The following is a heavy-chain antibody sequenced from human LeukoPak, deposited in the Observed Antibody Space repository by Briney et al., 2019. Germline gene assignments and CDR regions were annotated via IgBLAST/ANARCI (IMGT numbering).Heavy chain of an antibody. Sequence: QPGESLRLSCAASGFTFSSYMMTWVRQAPGKGLEWVAKIKPDGGEKFYVDSVRGRFTISRDNAKNSLYLQMNSLRAEDTAVYYCASGSLWSGILEYWRQGTLVIVSS. CDR3: ASGSLWSGILEY. V-gene: IGHV3-7*01. D-gene: IGHD3-3*01. CDR2: IKPDGGEK. CDR1: GFTFSSYM. J-gene: IGHJ4*02.